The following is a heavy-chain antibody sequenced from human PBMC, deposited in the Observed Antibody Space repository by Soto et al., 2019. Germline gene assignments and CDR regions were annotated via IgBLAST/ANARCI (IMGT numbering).Heavy chain of an antibody. CDR3: ARDFVLESEAAAGIGCRAFDI. CDR2: IIPIFGTA. V-gene: IGHV1-69*06. Sequence: QVQLVQSGAEVKKPGSSVKVSCKASGGTFSSYAISWVRQAPGQGLEWMGGIIPIFGTANYAKKFQGRVTITADKATSTADMELSSLRAEDTAVYYCARDFVLESEAAAGIGCRAFDIWGQGTMVTVSS. J-gene: IGHJ3*02. D-gene: IGHD6-13*01. CDR1: GGTFSSYA.